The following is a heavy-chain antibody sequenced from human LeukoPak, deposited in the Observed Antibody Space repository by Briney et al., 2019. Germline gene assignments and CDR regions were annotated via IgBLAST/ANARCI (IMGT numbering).Heavy chain of an antibody. CDR1: GFTVSGNY. Sequence: GGSLRLSCAASGFTVSGNYTTWVRQPPGKGLEWVSIIYSGGTTYYADSVKGRFTISRDNSKNTVYLQVNSLRAEDTAVYYCAGGTYPLEDWGQGTLVTVSS. V-gene: IGHV3-53*03. D-gene: IGHD1-26*01. J-gene: IGHJ4*02. CDR2: IYSGGTT. CDR3: AGGTYPLED.